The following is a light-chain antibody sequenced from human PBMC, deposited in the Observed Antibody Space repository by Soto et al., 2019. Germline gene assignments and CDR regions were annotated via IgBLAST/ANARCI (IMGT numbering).Light chain of an antibody. CDR2: DVS. J-gene: IGLJ2*01. CDR3: SSYATSTTVL. Sequence: QSALTQPASVSGSPGQSITISCTGTSSDVGGYNYVSWYQQHPGRAPQLMIYDVSHRPSGVSNRFSGSRSGNTASLTISGLQAEDEADYYSSSYATSTTVLFGGGTKLTVL. V-gene: IGLV2-14*03. CDR1: SSDVGGYNY.